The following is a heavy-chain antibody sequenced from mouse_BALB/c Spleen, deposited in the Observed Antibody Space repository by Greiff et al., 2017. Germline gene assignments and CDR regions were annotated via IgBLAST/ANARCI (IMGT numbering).Heavy chain of an antibody. D-gene: IGHD1-1*01. CDR1: GFTFSSYG. Sequence: EVKLMESGGGLVQPGGSLKLSCAASGFTFSSYGMSWVRQTPDKRLELVATINTNGGSTYYPDSVKGRFTIARDTANNTLYLQMSSLKSEDTAMYDCARVREYYGSPFWYFGVRGAGTTVTGSS. CDR2: INTNGGST. CDR3: ARVREYYGSPFWYFGV. J-gene: IGHJ1*01. V-gene: IGHV5-6-3*01.